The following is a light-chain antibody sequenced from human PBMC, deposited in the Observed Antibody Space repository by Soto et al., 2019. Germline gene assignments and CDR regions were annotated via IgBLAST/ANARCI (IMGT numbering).Light chain of an antibody. CDR2: EVS. V-gene: IGLV2-8*01. J-gene: IGLJ3*02. Sequence: QSALTQTPSASGSPGQSVTISCTGTSSDDGGYNYVSWYQQHPGKAPKLMIYEVSKRPSGVPDRFSGSKSGNTASLTVSGLQAEDEADYYCNSYADSNNFEVFGGGTKLTVL. CDR1: SSDDGGYNY. CDR3: NSYADSNNFEV.